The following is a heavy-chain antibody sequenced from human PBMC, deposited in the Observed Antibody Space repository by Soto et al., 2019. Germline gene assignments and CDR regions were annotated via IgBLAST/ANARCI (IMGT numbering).Heavy chain of an antibody. Sequence: EVQLVESGGGLVQPGGSLRLSCAASGFTFSSYWMHWVRQAPGKGLVWVSRINSDGSSTSYADSVKGRFTISRDNAKNTRYLKMNSLRAEDTDVYYCARDPSTDYDSRNWFDPWGQGTLVTVSS. J-gene: IGHJ5*02. CDR2: INSDGSST. CDR1: GFTFSSYW. CDR3: ARDPSTDYDSRNWFDP. V-gene: IGHV3-74*01. D-gene: IGHD3-22*01.